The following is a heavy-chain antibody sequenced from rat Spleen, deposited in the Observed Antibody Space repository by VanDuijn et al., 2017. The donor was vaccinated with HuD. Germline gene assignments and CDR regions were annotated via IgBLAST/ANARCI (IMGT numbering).Heavy chain of an antibody. Sequence: QVQLKESGPGLVQPSQTLSLTCTVSGFSLTGYNVHWIRQPPGKGLEWMGRMRYNGDTYFSSNLESRLSINRDTYKTQVFLKSNSLQTDDTAIYYCASSNGEGFAYWGQGVMVTVSS. V-gene: IGHV2-63*01. CDR2: MRYNGDT. CDR1: GFSLTGYN. J-gene: IGHJ2*01. D-gene: IGHD1-1*01. CDR3: ASSNGEGFAY.